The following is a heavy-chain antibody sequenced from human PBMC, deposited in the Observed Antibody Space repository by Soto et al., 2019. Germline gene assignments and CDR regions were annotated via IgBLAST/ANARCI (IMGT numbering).Heavy chain of an antibody. CDR3: ARTTGDYYGMDV. CDR2: IIPIFGTA. J-gene: IGHJ6*02. V-gene: IGHV1-69*13. CDR1: GGAFSSYA. Sequence: SLKGSCKGAGGAFSSYAISWVRQAPGQGLEWMGGIIPIFGTANYAQKFQGRVTITADESTSTAYMELSSLRSEDTAVYYCARTTGDYYGMDVWGQGTTVTVSS.